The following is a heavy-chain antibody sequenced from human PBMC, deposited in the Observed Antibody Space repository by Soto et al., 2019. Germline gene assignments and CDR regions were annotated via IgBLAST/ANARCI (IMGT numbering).Heavy chain of an antibody. Sequence: QVQLQQWGAGLLKPSETLSLTCAVYGGSFSGYFWNCIRQPPRKGLEWIGEINDRRSTTYNPSLKSRVTISGDTSKNHFSLKLSSVTAAVTAVDSCARRGSWSNGWGSNYIWFVPWGQGSLVTVSS. CDR1: GGSFSGYF. CDR3: ARRGSWSNGWGSNYIWFVP. V-gene: IGHV4-34*01. J-gene: IGHJ5*02. D-gene: IGHD1-26*01. CDR2: INDRRST.